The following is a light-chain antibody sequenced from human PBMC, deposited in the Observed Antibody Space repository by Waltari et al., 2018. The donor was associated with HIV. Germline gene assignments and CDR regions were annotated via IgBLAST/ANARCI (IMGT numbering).Light chain of an antibody. Sequence: EIVMTQSPTTLSVSPAQRATLTCRASQSVSSSLAWYQQKPGQAPKLLIYGASTGATGIPARFSGSGSGTEFTLTISSLQSEDFAAYYCQQYNSWPGTFGQGTKLEIK. CDR1: QSVSSS. CDR3: QQYNSWPGT. V-gene: IGKV3-15*01. CDR2: GAS. J-gene: IGKJ2*01.